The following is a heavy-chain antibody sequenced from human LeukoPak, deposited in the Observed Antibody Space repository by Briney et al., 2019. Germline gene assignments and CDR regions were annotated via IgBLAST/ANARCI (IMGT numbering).Heavy chain of an antibody. CDR2: IYYSGST. Sequence: PSETLSLTCTVSGDSIGSSSYYWGWLRQPPGKGLEWIGNIYYSGSTYYKPSLKSRVTISVDTSKNQFSLKMSSVTAADTAVYYCARTAVGALDYWGQGTLVTVSS. V-gene: IGHV4-39*01. D-gene: IGHD1-26*01. CDR3: ARTAVGALDY. CDR1: GDSIGSSSYY. J-gene: IGHJ4*02.